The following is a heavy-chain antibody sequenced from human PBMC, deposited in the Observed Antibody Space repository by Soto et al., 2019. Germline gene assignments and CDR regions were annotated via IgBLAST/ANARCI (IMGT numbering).Heavy chain of an antibody. CDR2: ISAYNGNT. CDR3: ARDGFGTAMVNYYYYGMDV. Sequence: QVQLVQSGAEVKKPGASVKVSCKASGYTFTSYGISWVRQAPGQGIEWMGWISAYNGNTNYAQKLQGRVTMTTDTSTSSAYMELRSLRSDDTAVYYCARDGFGTAMVNYYYYGMDVWGQGTTVTVSS. D-gene: IGHD5-18*01. CDR1: GYTFTSYG. J-gene: IGHJ6*02. V-gene: IGHV1-18*01.